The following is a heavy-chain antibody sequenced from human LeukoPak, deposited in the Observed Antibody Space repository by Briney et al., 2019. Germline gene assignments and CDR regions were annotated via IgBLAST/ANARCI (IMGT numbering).Heavy chain of an antibody. J-gene: IGHJ4*02. CDR1: GGSISGYY. CDR3: ARGGAAYSRATIGL. Sequence: PSETLSLTCDVYGGSISGYYWTWIRQPPGKGLGWIGEMNHSGGTNYNPSLKSRVTISVDTSKNQCSLKLSSVTAADTAVYYCARGGAAYSRATIGLWGQGTLVTVSS. V-gene: IGHV4-34*01. D-gene: IGHD5-12*01. CDR2: MNHSGGT.